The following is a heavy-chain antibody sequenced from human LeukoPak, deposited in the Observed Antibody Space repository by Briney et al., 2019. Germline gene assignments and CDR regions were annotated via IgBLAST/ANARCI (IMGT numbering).Heavy chain of an antibody. D-gene: IGHD6-13*01. CDR1: GFPFSSYS. CDR2: IKPVGTTK. Sequence: GGSLRLSCAASGFPFSSYSMTWVRQAPGKGLEWVANIKPVGTTKFYVDSVKGRFTISRDNALNSLYLQMNSLRAEDTAIYYCARSIPYGTTWYGRSDYWGQGTLVTVSS. CDR3: ARSIPYGTTWYGRSDY. J-gene: IGHJ4*02. V-gene: IGHV3-7*03.